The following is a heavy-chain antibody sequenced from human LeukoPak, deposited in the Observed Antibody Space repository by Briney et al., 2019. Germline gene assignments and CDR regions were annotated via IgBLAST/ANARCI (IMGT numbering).Heavy chain of an antibody. CDR3: ARRSWAITFGGVIVPAGIDY. Sequence: ASVKVSCKASGYTFTSYGISWVRQAPGQGLEWMGWISAYNGNTNYAQKLQGRVTMTTDTSTSTAYMELRSLRSDDTAVYYCARRSWAITFGGVIVPAGIDYWGQGTLVTVSS. J-gene: IGHJ4*02. V-gene: IGHV1-18*01. CDR2: ISAYNGNT. CDR1: GYTFTSYG. D-gene: IGHD3-16*02.